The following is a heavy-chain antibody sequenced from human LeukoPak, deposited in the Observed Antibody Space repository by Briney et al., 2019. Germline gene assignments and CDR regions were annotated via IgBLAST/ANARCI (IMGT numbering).Heavy chain of an antibody. V-gene: IGHV4-34*01. J-gene: IGHJ3*02. CDR2: INHSGKN. D-gene: IGHD3-22*01. CDR3: ARRLFQLSRYAFDI. CDR1: GGSFSDYY. Sequence: SETLSLTCVVYGGSFSDYYWSWIRQPPGKGLEWIGEINHSGKNNYNPSLNSRVTISVDTSKNQFSLKLRSVTAADTAVYYCARRLFQLSRYAFDIWGQGTMVTVSS.